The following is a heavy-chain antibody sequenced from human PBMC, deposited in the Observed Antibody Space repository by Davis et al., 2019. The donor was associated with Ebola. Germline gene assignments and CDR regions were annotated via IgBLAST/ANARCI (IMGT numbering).Heavy chain of an antibody. CDR1: GFTFSSYW. D-gene: IGHD2-2*01. CDR3: ARGGRRGVVVPAAMLGVDY. Sequence: PGGSLRLSCAASGFTFSSYWMHWVRQAPGKGLVWVSRINSDGSSTSYADSAKGRFTISRDNAKNTLYLQMNSLRAEDTAVYYCARGGRRGVVVPAAMLGVDYWGQGTLVTVSS. J-gene: IGHJ4*02. V-gene: IGHV3-74*01. CDR2: INSDGSST.